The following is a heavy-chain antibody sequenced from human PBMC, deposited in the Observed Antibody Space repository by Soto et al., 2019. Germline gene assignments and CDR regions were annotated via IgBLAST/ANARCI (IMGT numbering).Heavy chain of an antibody. CDR1: GFTVSSNY. V-gene: IGHV3-53*01. CDR3: ARVVVEMAPRGYYYGMDV. D-gene: IGHD2-2*01. Sequence: GGSLRLSCAASGFTVSSNYMSWVRQAPGEGLEWVSVIYSGGGTYYADSVKGRFTISRDNSKNTLYLQMNSLRAEDTAVYYCARVVVEMAPRGYYYGMDVWGQGTTVTVSS. CDR2: IYSGGGT. J-gene: IGHJ6*02.